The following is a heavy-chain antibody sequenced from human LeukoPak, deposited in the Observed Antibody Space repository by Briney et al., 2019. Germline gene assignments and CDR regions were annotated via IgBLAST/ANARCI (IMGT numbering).Heavy chain of an antibody. CDR1: GGTFSYYG. CDR3: AREDSSGYYWDY. CDR2: IIPIFGIT. Sequence: SVKVSCKASGGTFSYYGISWVRQAPGQGLEWMGGIIPIFGITNYAQKFQGRVTITADESTSTAYMELSSLRSDDTAVYYCAREDSSGYYWDYWGQGTLVTVSS. D-gene: IGHD3-22*01. V-gene: IGHV1-69*01. J-gene: IGHJ4*02.